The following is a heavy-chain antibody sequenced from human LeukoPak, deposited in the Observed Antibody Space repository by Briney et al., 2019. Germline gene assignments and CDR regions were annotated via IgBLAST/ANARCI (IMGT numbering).Heavy chain of an antibody. Sequence: GGSLRLSCAASGFTFSTYWMHWVRQALGEGLVWVSRINSDGSTTDYADSVKGRFTISRDNAKNTLYLQMNSLRADDTAVYYCARGGRSTTSCSHWGQGTLVTVSS. CDR2: INSDGSTT. V-gene: IGHV3-74*01. CDR3: ARGGRSTTSCSH. CDR1: GFTFSTYW. D-gene: IGHD2-2*01. J-gene: IGHJ4*02.